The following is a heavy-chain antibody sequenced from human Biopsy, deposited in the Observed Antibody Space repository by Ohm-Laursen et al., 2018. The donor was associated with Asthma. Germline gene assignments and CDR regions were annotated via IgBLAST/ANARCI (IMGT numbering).Heavy chain of an antibody. V-gene: IGHV1-3*04. J-gene: IGHJ3*01. Sequence: ATVKISCKASGYNFISFAIHWVRQAPGQRLEWMGWANTGNGDAKYSQKFQGRVTITRDTSASTAYMELRSLRSEDTATYYCARTYYDFLTGQVKDVFGVWGQGTMVTVSS. CDR1: GYNFISFA. CDR2: ANTGNGDA. D-gene: IGHD3-9*01. CDR3: ARTYYDFLTGQVKDVFGV.